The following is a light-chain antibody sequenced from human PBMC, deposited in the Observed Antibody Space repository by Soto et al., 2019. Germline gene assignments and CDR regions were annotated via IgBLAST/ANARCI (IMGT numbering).Light chain of an antibody. Sequence: QLVLTQPPSVSGAPGQRVTISCTGSSSNIGGGYDVHWYQQLPGTAPKLLIYGNSNRPSGVPDRFSGSKSGTSASLAITGLQAEDAADYYCQSYDSSLSALFGGGTKLTVL. V-gene: IGLV1-40*01. CDR3: QSYDSSLSAL. J-gene: IGLJ3*02. CDR2: GNS. CDR1: SSNIGGGYD.